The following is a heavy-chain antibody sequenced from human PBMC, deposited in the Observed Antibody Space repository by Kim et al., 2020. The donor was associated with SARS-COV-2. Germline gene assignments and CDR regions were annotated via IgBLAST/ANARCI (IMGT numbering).Heavy chain of an antibody. Sequence: GGSLRLSCVASGFTFSPYSMNWVRQAPGGGLEWVSYITSTGSKIKYTNSVKGRFTISRDNAKNSVYLQMNSLRTEDTALYYCARSVAGHFDVWGQGTPVTVSS. J-gene: IGHJ4*02. CDR1: GFTFSPYS. D-gene: IGHD2-15*01. CDR2: ITSTGSKI. CDR3: ARSVAGHFDV. V-gene: IGHV3-48*01.